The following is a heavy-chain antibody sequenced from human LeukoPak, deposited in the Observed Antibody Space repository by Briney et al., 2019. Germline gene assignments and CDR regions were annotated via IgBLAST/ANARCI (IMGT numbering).Heavy chain of an antibody. CDR3: ARHITMVRGVTHYFDY. J-gene: IGHJ4*02. CDR1: GASISSYY. Sequence: PSETLSLTCTVSGASISSYYWSWIRQPPGKGLEWIGYIYYSGGTNYNPSLKSRVTISVDTSKNQFSLKLSSVTAADTAMYYCARHITMVRGVTHYFDYWGQGTLVTVSS. CDR2: IYYSGGT. V-gene: IGHV4-59*01. D-gene: IGHD3-10*01.